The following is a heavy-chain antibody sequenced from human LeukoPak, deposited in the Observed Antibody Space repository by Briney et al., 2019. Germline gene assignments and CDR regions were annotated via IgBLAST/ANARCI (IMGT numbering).Heavy chain of an antibody. CDR2: IYPGDSDT. V-gene: IGHV5-51*01. CDR3: ARHPIKYYDFWSGYYDY. D-gene: IGHD3-3*01. CDR1: GYSFTSYW. Sequence: GESLKISCKGSGYSFTSYWIGWVRQMPGKGLEWMGIIYPGDSDTRYSPSFQGQVTISADKSISTAYLQWSSLKASDTAMYYCARHPIKYYDFWSGYYDYWGQGTLVTVPS. J-gene: IGHJ4*02.